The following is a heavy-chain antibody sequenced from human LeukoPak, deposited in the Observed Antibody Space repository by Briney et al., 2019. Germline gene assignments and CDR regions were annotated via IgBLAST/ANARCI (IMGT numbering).Heavy chain of an antibody. CDR3: ARVGYGDYDGY. CDR1: GGSFSGYY. J-gene: IGHJ4*02. CDR2: INHSGST. Sequence: TSETLSLTCAVYGGSFSGYYWSWIRQPPGKGLEWIGEINHSGSTNYNPSLKSRVTISVDTSKNQFSLKLSSVTAADTAVYYCARVGYGDYDGYWGQGTLVTVSS. D-gene: IGHD4-17*01. V-gene: IGHV4-34*01.